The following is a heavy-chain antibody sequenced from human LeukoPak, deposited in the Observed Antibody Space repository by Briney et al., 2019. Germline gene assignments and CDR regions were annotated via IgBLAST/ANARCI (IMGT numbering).Heavy chain of an antibody. CDR2: MSQTGST. CDR3: AIDWSRPYYFDH. Sequence: SETLSLTCTVSGGSIIIGGYYWTSIRQPPGNGLEWIVYMSQTGSTYYNPSLKSRVTISVDTSKIQFSLKRTSVTAADTSANYCAIDWSRPYYFDHWGQGILVTVSS. D-gene: IGHD2-2*01. CDR1: GGSIIIGGYY. V-gene: IGHV4-31*03. J-gene: IGHJ4*01.